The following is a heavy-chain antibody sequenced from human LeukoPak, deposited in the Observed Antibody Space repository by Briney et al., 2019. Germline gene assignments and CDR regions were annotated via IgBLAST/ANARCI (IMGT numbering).Heavy chain of an antibody. D-gene: IGHD3-16*02. Sequence: SETLSLTCAVYGGSFSGYYWSWIRQPPGKGLEWIGEINHSGSTNYNPSLKSRVTISVDTSKNQFSLKLSSVTAADMAVYYCARALYYDYVWGSYRPRLFDYWGQGTLVTVSS. CDR2: INHSGST. J-gene: IGHJ4*02. CDR1: GGSFSGYY. CDR3: ARALYYDYVWGSYRPRLFDY. V-gene: IGHV4-34*01.